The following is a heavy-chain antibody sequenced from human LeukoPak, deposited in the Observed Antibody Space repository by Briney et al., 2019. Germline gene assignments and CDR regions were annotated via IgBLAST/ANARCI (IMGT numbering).Heavy chain of an antibody. Sequence: ASVKVSCKTSRYTLTRYGIRCVRQAPGKGLEWMGWISAYNGNTNYAQKLQGRVTMTTDTSTSTAYMELRSLRSDDTAVYYCARDGPRITMVRGEAPDYWGQGTLVTVSS. D-gene: IGHD3-10*01. CDR2: ISAYNGNT. V-gene: IGHV1-18*04. J-gene: IGHJ4*02. CDR1: RYTLTRYG. CDR3: ARDGPRITMVRGEAPDY.